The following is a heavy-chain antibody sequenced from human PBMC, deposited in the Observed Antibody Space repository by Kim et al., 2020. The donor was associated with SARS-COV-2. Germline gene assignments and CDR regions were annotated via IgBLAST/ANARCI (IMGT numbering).Heavy chain of an antibody. CDR2: IYYSGST. CDR1: GGSISSYY. CDR3: ARDTPYCSSTSCYDSV. D-gene: IGHD2-2*01. J-gene: IGHJ4*02. V-gene: IGHV4-59*13. Sequence: SETLSLTCTVSGGSISSYYWSWIRQPPWKGLEWIGYIYYSGSTNYNPSLKSRVTISVDTSKNQFSLKLSSVTAADTAVYYCARDTPYCSSTSCYDSVWGQGTLVTVSS.